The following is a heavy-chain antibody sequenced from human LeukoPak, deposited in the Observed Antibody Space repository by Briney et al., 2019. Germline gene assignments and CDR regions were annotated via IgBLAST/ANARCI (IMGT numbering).Heavy chain of an antibody. V-gene: IGHV4-4*07. CDR2: IYTSGST. J-gene: IGHJ5*02. CDR1: GGSISSYY. Sequence: PSETLSLTCTLSGGSISSYYWSWLRQPAGKGLEWIGRIYTSGSTNYNPSLKSRVTISVDTSKNQFSLKLSSVTAADTAVYYCARGSRRKGRAPNWFDPWGQGTLVTVSS. D-gene: IGHD1-14*01. CDR3: ARGSRRKGRAPNWFDP.